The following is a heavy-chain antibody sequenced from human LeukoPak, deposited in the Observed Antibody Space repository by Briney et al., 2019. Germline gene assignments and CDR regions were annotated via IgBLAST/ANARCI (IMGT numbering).Heavy chain of an antibody. Sequence: GGSLRLSCAASGLSFSRYWMSWVRQAPGKGLEWVANTHQDESEKQYLDSVKGRFTISRDNAKSSLFLQMNSLRVEDTAIYYCARVGSSWDLLDYWGQGTLVTVSS. D-gene: IGHD6-13*01. CDR1: GLSFSRYW. CDR3: ARVGSSWDLLDY. CDR2: THQDESEK. J-gene: IGHJ4*02. V-gene: IGHV3-7*01.